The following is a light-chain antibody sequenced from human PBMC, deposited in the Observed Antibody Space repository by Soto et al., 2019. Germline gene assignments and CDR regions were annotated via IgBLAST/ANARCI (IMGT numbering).Light chain of an antibody. J-gene: IGKJ1*01. Sequence: EIVLTQSPATLSLSPGERATLSRRASQSVSSYLAWYQQKPGQAPRLLIYDASNRATGIPARFSGSGSGIDFTLTISSLEPEDFAVYYCQQRGNWPRTFGQGTKVDIK. CDR1: QSVSSY. CDR3: QQRGNWPRT. CDR2: DAS. V-gene: IGKV3-11*01.